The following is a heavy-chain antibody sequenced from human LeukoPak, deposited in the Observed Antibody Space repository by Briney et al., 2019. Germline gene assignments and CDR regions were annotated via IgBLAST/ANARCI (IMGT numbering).Heavy chain of an antibody. CDR1: GFTFSSYA. V-gene: IGHV3-48*02. CDR3: ARDPDYYGSGSFVNDY. CDR2: ISSSSSTI. Sequence: GGSLRLSCAASGFTFSSYAMHWVRQAPGKGLEWVSYISSSSSTIYYADSVKGRFTISRDNAKNSLYLQMNSLRDEDTAVYYCARDPDYYGSGSFVNDYWGQGTLVTVSS. D-gene: IGHD3-10*01. J-gene: IGHJ4*02.